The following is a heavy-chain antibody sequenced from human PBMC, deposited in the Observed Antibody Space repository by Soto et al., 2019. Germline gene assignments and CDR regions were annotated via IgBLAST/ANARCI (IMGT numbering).Heavy chain of an antibody. D-gene: IGHD2-15*01. Sequence: GASVKVSCKSSGYTFTGYYMHWVRQAPGQRLEWMGWINAGNGNTKYSQKFQGRVTITRDTSASTAYMELSSLRSEDTAVYYCARDLGGWPDYWGQGTLVTVSS. CDR2: INAGNGNT. CDR3: ARDLGGWPDY. J-gene: IGHJ4*02. CDR1: GYTFTGYY. V-gene: IGHV1-3*01.